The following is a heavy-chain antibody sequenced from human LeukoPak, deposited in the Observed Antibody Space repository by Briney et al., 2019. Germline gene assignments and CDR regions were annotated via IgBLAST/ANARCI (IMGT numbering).Heavy chain of an antibody. CDR1: GFTFSSYA. D-gene: IGHD6-13*01. CDR2: ISYDGSNK. V-gene: IGHV3-30*04. CDR3: ARGSWQQLFYSTVDY. Sequence: HSGGSLRLSCAASGFTFSSYAMHWVRQAPGKGLEGVAVISYDGSNKYYADSVKGRFTISRDNSKNTLYLQMNSLRAEDTAVYYCARGSWQQLFYSTVDYWGQGTLVTVSS. J-gene: IGHJ4*02.